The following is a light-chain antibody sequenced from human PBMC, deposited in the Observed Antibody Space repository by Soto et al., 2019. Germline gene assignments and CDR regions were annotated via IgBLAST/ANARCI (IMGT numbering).Light chain of an antibody. Sequence: DLPMTQSPSSLSASVGDRVTITCRASQSIRSYLNWYQQKPGKAPKLLIYAASSLQSGVPSRFSGSGSGTDFTLTISSLQPEDFATYYCQQSYSTPYTFGQGTKLEIK. CDR2: AAS. J-gene: IGKJ2*01. CDR1: QSIRSY. V-gene: IGKV1-39*01. CDR3: QQSYSTPYT.